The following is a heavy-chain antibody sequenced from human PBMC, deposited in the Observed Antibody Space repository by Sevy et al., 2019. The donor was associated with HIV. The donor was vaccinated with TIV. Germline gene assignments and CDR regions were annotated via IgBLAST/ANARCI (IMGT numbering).Heavy chain of an antibody. Sequence: ASVNVSCKASGGTFNSYGINWVRQAPGQGLEWMGGIIPIFGTTNYAQRFQGRVTITADKSTSTAYMELSSLRSEETAVYYCAFDSNAYDVWGQGTMVTVSS. CDR3: AFDSNAYDV. V-gene: IGHV1-69*06. CDR2: IIPIFGTT. J-gene: IGHJ3*01. CDR1: GGTFNSYG. D-gene: IGHD3-22*01.